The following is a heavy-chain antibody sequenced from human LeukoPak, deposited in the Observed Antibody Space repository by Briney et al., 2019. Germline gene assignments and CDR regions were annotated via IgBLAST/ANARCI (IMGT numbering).Heavy chain of an antibody. J-gene: IGHJ5*02. V-gene: IGHV3-20*04. CDR2: INWNGGST. D-gene: IGHD6-13*01. Sequence: PGGSLRLSCAASGFTFDDYGMSWVRQAPGKGLEWVSGINWNGGSTGYADSVKGRFTISRDDAKNSLYLQMNSLRAEDTALYYCARVLTIAAAPLGTKFDPWGQGTLVTVSS. CDR1: GFTFDDYG. CDR3: ARVLTIAAAPLGTKFDP.